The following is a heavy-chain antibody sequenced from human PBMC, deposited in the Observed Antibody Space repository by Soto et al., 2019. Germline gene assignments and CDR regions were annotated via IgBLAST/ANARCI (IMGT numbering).Heavy chain of an antibody. J-gene: IGHJ4*02. CDR1: RASITDAKW. CDR2: IYQTGSS. D-gene: IGHD3-3*01. Sequence: QVQLLESGPGLVKPSGTLSLTCTVSRASITDAKWGRWVRQAPGKGLEWIGEIYQTGSSSYNPSLTSRVTISVDKSTNQSPLKLRPVTAADTAVYYCATYDFWSGVFDYWGQGILVSVPP. V-gene: IGHV4-4*02. CDR3: ATYDFWSGVFDY.